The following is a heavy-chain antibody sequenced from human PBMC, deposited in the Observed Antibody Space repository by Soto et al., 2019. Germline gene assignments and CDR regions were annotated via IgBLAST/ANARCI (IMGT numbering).Heavy chain of an antibody. J-gene: IGHJ6*02. Sequence: GESLKISCKGSGYSFTSYWIRWVLQMPGKGLERMGRIDPSDSYTNYSPSFEGNVTVAADKSISTAYLQWSSLKASDSAMYYCARGNYYGSGSYYSYYYYGMDVWGQGTTVTVSS. D-gene: IGHD3-10*01. CDR1: GYSFTSYW. CDR3: ARGNYYGSGSYYSYYYYGMDV. V-gene: IGHV5-10-1*01. CDR2: IDPSDSYT.